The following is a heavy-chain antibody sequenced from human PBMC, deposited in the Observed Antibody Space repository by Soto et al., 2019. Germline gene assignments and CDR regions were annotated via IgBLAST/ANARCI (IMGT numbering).Heavy chain of an antibody. J-gene: IGHJ6*02. CDR1: GGSISSGDYY. Sequence: SETLSLTCTVSGGSISSGDYYWNWVRQPPGKGLEWIGYIYYSGSTYYNPSLKSRVTISVDTSKNQFSLKLSSVTAADTAVYYCASHVIVIVPATIDYYYYGMDVWGQGTTVTFSS. CDR2: IYYSGST. D-gene: IGHD2-2*02. V-gene: IGHV4-30-4*01. CDR3: ASHVIVIVPATIDYYYYGMDV.